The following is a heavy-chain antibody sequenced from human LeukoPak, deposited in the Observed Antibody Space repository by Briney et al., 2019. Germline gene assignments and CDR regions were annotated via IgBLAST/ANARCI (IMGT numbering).Heavy chain of an antibody. CDR1: GGTFSSYS. D-gene: IGHD1-26*01. V-gene: IGHV1-69*13. J-gene: IGHJ5*02. Sequence: SVKVSCKASGGTFSSYSISWVRQAPGQGLEWMGGIIPIFGTAYYAQKFQGRVTITADESTSTAYMEMSSLTSEDTAVYYCAADREELSGWFDPWGQGTLVTVSS. CDR2: IIPIFGTA. CDR3: AADREELSGWFDP.